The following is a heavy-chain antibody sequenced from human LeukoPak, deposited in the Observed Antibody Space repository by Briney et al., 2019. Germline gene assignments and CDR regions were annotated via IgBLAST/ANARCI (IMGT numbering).Heavy chain of an antibody. V-gene: IGHV3-30-3*01. J-gene: IGHJ4*02. Sequence: GGPLRLSCAASGFTFSSYVMHGVRQAPGKGLEGVAVKSYDGSNKYYADSVKGRFTISRDNSKNTLYLQMNSLRAEDTAVYYCASRESHYFDYWGQGTLVTVSS. D-gene: IGHD3-10*01. CDR3: ASRESHYFDY. CDR1: GFTFSSYV. CDR2: KSYDGSNK.